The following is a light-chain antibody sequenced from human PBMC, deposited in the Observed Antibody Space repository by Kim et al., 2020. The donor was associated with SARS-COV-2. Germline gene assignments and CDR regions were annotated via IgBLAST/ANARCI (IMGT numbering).Light chain of an antibody. V-gene: IGKV1-8*01. Sequence: TGDRVTITCRASQGISSYLAWYQQKPGKAPKLLIYAASTLQSGVPSRFSGSGSGTDFTLTISCLQSEDFATYYCQQYYSYPQGLTFGGGTKVDIK. J-gene: IGKJ4*01. CDR3: QQYYSYPQGLT. CDR1: QGISSY. CDR2: AAS.